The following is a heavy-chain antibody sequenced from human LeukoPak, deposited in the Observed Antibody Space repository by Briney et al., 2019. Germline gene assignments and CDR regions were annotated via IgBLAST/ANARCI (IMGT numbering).Heavy chain of an antibody. J-gene: IGHJ4*02. V-gene: IGHV4-39*07. CDR1: GGSISSSSSY. CDR3: ARVLRRGGPFDY. Sequence: SSETLSLTCTVSGGSISSSSSYWGWIRQPPGKGLEWIGSIYYSGSTYYNPSLKSRVTISVDTSKNQFSLRLSSVTAADTAVYYCARVLRRGGPFDYWGQGTLVTVSS. CDR2: IYYSGST. D-gene: IGHD3-3*01.